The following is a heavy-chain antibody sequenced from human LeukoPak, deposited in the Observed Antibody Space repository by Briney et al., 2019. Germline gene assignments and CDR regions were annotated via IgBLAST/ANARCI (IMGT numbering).Heavy chain of an antibody. CDR2: IWYDGSEK. D-gene: IGHD7-27*01. V-gene: IGHV3-33*01. CDR3: ARWGNNKILDY. Sequence: PGRSLRLSCVASGFTFSSHGMHWVRQAPGKGLEWVAVIWYDGSEKYYADSVKGRFIISRDNSKNMLYLQTNSLRADDTAVYYCARWGNNKILDYWGQGTLVTVSS. J-gene: IGHJ4*02. CDR1: GFTFSSHG.